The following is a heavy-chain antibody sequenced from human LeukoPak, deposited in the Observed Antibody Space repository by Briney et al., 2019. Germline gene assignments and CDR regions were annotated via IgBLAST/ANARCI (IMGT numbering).Heavy chain of an antibody. D-gene: IGHD2-2*01. Sequence: PAETLSLTCTVSGGSISSSSYYWGWIRQPPVKGLEWIGNIYHSGITYYTPSLKSRVTISVDTSKNQFSLKLSSVTAADTAVYYCARHPETMPNWFDPWGQGTLVTVSS. CDR3: ARHPETMPNWFDP. V-gene: IGHV4-39*01. CDR1: GGSISSSSYY. CDR2: IYHSGIT. J-gene: IGHJ5*02.